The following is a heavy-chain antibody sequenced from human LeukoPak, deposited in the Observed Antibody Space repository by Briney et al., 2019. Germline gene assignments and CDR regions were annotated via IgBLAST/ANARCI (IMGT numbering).Heavy chain of an antibody. Sequence: GGSLRLSCAASGFTFSSYGMHWVRQAPGNGLEWISYINTGGSTIYYADSVKGRFTVSRDNAKNTLYLQMNSLRAEDTAVYYCAVLDYDSITDYWGQGTLVTVSS. V-gene: IGHV3-48*04. D-gene: IGHD3-22*01. J-gene: IGHJ4*02. CDR2: INTGGSTI. CDR1: GFTFSSYG. CDR3: AVLDYDSITDY.